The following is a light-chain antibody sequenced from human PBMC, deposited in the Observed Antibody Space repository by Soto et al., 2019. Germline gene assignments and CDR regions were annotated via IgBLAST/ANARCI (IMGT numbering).Light chain of an antibody. V-gene: IGLV2-14*01. CDR2: DVS. CDR1: SSDVGGYNY. CDR3: SSYTSSSTLYDV. J-gene: IGLJ1*01. Sequence: QSVLTQPASVSGSPGQSITISCTGTSSDVGGYNYVSWYQQHPGKAPKLMIYDVSNRPSGVSNRFSGSKSGNTASLTISGRQADDEADYYCSSYTSSSTLYDVFGTGTKLTVL.